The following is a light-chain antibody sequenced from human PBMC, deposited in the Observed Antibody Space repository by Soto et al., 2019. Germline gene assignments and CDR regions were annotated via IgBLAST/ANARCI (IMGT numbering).Light chain of an antibody. J-gene: IGKJ1*01. V-gene: IGKV1-39*01. Sequence: DIHMTQSPSSLSASVGDRVTITCRPSQSMSSYLYWYQQKPGKAPELLIQAKSSLQSGVPSRFSGSGSGTDFALTISSLQPEDFATYYYQQGNSFPRTFGQGTKVDI. CDR1: QSMSSY. CDR2: AKS. CDR3: QQGNSFPRT.